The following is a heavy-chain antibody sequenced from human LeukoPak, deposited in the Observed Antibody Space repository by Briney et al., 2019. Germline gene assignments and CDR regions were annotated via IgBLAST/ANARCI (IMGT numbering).Heavy chain of an antibody. CDR2: IYYSGST. D-gene: IGHD5-12*01. V-gene: IGHV4-39*06. Sequence: ASETLSLTCTVSGGSISSSSYYWGWIRQPPGKGLEWIGSIYYSGSTYYNPSLKSRVTISVDTSKNQFPLKLSSVTAADTAVYYCASGRATSRDYYYYMDVWGKGTTVTVSS. J-gene: IGHJ6*03. CDR3: ASGRATSRDYYYYMDV. CDR1: GGSISSSSYY.